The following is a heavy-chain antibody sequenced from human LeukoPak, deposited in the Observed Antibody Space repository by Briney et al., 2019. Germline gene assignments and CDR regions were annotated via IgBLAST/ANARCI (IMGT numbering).Heavy chain of an antibody. D-gene: IGHD3-16*01. V-gene: IGHV3-11*01. J-gene: IGHJ4*02. CDR2: ISSSGSTI. Sequence: GGSLRLSCAASGFTFSDYYMSWIRQAPGKGLEWVSYISSSGSTIYYADSVKGRFTMSRDNSKNTVYLQMNSLRADDTAVYYCAKGGSPGGPFGDYFDYWGQGTLVTVSS. CDR3: AKGGSPGGPFGDYFDY. CDR1: GFTFSDYY.